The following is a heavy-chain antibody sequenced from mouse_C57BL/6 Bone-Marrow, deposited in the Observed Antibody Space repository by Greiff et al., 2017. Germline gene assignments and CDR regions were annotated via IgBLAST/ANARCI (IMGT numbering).Heavy chain of an antibody. D-gene: IGHD6-1*01. CDR3: ARGLLYYYAMDY. CDR1: GYTFASYT. V-gene: IGHV1-4*01. CDR2: INPSSGYT. J-gene: IGHJ4*01. Sequence: VQLQQSGAELARPGASVKMSCKASGYTFASYTMNWVKQRPGQGLEWIGYINPSSGYTKYNQKFKDKATLTADKSSSTAYMQLSSLTSEDSAVYYCARGLLYYYAMDYWGQGTSVTVSS.